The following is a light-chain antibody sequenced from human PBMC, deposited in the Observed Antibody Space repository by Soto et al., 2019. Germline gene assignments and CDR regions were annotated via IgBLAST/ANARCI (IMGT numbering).Light chain of an antibody. Sequence: EIVLTQSPGTLSLSPGERATLSCRASQSVSSYYLAWYQQEPGQAPRLLIYGASSRATGIPDRFSGSGSGTEFPLTISRLEPEDFAVYYCQQYGSSPWTFGQGTKVEIK. V-gene: IGKV3-20*01. J-gene: IGKJ1*01. CDR1: QSVSSYY. CDR2: GAS. CDR3: QQYGSSPWT.